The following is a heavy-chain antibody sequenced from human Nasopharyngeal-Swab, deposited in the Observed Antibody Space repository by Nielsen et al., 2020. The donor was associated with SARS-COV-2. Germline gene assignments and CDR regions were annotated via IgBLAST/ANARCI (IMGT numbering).Heavy chain of an antibody. D-gene: IGHD3-22*01. J-gene: IGHJ4*02. V-gene: IGHV3-7*01. CDR1: AFTFSGYW. CDR3: ARVPGGYDSSGYYFDQ. Sequence: GESLKISCAASAFTFSGYWMNWVRQAPGKGLEGVASIKQDGSEKYYVDSVKGRFTISRDNAKNSLYLQINSLRVEDTAVYYCARVPGGYDSSGYYFDQWGQGTLVTVSS. CDR2: IKQDGSEK.